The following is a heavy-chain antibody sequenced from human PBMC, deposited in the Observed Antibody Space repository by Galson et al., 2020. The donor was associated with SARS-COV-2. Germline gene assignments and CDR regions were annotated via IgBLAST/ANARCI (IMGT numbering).Heavy chain of an antibody. V-gene: IGHV1-46*01. J-gene: IGHJ4*02. Sequence: ASVKVSCKTSGYTFTNHFMHWVRQAPGQGREWMGIISPSGSNTSYAQNFQGRVTMTTDTSTGTVFMELRSLRSDDSATYYCARDVHLDYFDYWGQGTLVTVSS. CDR3: ARDVHLDYFDY. D-gene: IGHD1-1*01. CDR2: ISPSGSNT. CDR1: GYTFTNHF.